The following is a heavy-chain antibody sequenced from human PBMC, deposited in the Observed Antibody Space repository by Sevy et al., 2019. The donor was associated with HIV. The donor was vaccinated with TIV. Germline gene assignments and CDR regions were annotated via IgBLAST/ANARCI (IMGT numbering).Heavy chain of an antibody. V-gene: IGHV3-23*01. CDR3: AREGCTKPHDY. J-gene: IGHJ4*02. CDR2: FSFGCGKI. D-gene: IGHD2-8*01. CDR1: GIKVNKYR. Sequence: GALRLLRATSGIKVNKYRLSLIRPDPGKGLGWVPNFSFGCGKINYADSVKGRFTISRVDSRNTFYLQMNSLRAEDTAIYYCAREGCTKPHDYWGQGTVVTVSS.